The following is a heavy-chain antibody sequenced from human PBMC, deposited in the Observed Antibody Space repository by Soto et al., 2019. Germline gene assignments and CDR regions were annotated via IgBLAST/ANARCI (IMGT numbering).Heavy chain of an antibody. V-gene: IGHV1-69*13. J-gene: IGHJ6*02. CDR3: ASNIGYYYYYGMDV. CDR2: IIPIFGTA. Sequence: SVKVSCKAPGGTFSSYAISWVRQAPGQGLEWMGGIIPIFGTANYAQKFQGRVTITADESTSTAYMELSSLRSEDTAVYYCASNIGYYYYYGMDVWGQGTTVTV. CDR1: GGTFSSYA. D-gene: IGHD5-12*01.